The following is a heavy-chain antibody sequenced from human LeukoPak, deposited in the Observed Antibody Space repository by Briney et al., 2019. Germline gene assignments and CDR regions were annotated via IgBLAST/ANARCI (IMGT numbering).Heavy chain of an antibody. J-gene: IGHJ4*02. CDR1: GFTFSSYA. Sequence: GGSLRLSCAASGFTFSSYAMSWVRQAPGKGLEWVSAISGSGGSTYYADSVKGRFTISRDNSKNTLYLQMNSLRAEDTTVYYCAKVDPPAPYDILTGNFDYWGQGTLVTVSS. V-gene: IGHV3-23*01. D-gene: IGHD3-9*01. CDR2: ISGSGGST. CDR3: AKVDPPAPYDILTGNFDY.